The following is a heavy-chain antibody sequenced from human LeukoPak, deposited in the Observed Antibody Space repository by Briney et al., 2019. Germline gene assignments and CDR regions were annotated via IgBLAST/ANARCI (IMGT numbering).Heavy chain of an antibody. J-gene: IGHJ3*02. CDR1: GGSISSYY. V-gene: IGHV4-4*07. CDR3: ARVVFDDSSGYYPPGAFDI. D-gene: IGHD3-22*01. CDR2: IYTSGST. Sequence: PSETLSLTCTVSGGSISSYYWSWIRQPPGKGLEWIGRIYTSGSTNYNPSLKSRVTMSVDTSKNQFSLKLSSVTAADTAVYYCARVVFDDSSGYYPPGAFDIWGQGTMVTVSS.